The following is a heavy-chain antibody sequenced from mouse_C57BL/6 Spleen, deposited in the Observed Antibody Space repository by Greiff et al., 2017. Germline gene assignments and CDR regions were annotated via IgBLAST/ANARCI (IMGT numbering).Heavy chain of an antibody. CDR1: GYTFTTYP. CDR3: ARQTAQEGYFDY. D-gene: IGHD3-2*02. V-gene: IGHV1-47*01. Sequence: QVQLKESGAELVKPGASVKMSCKASGYTFTTYPIEWMKQNHGKSLEWIGNFHPYNDDTKYNEKFKGKATLTVEKSSSTVYLELSRLTSDDSAVYYCARQTAQEGYFDYWGQGTTLTVSS. CDR2: FHPYNDDT. J-gene: IGHJ2*01.